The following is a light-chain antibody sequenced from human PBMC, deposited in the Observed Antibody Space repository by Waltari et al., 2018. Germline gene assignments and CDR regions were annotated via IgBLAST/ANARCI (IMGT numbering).Light chain of an antibody. CDR2: GSS. Sequence: EIVMTQSPATLSVSPGDKATLSCRASQSVSSHLACYDQKPGQAPRRLIYGSSTRATGILAMFSVSGSGTEFTLTISSLQSEDFAVYYCQQYNNGGYTLGQGTKLEIK. CDR3: QQYNNGGYT. CDR1: QSVSSH. J-gene: IGKJ2*01. V-gene: IGKV3-15*01.